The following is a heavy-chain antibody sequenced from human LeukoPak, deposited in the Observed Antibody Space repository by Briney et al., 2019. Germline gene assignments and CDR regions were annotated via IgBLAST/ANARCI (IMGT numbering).Heavy chain of an antibody. CDR1: GFTFSSYW. V-gene: IGHV3-7*01. J-gene: IGHJ4*02. CDR3: ARRGYCSSTSCYAPFDY. Sequence: ASLRLSCAASGFTFSSYWMSWVRQAPRKGLEWVGNIKQDGSEKYYVDSVKGRFTISRDNDKNSLYLQMNSLRAEDTAVYYCARRGYCSSTSCYAPFDYWGQGTLVTVSS. D-gene: IGHD2-2*01. CDR2: IKQDGSEK.